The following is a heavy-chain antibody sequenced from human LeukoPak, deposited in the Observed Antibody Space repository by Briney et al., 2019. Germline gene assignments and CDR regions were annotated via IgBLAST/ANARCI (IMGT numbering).Heavy chain of an antibody. J-gene: IGHJ6*02. CDR1: GFSFSSYA. Sequence: PPGGSLRLSCAASGFSFSSYAMTWVRQAPGKGLEWVSSIDAGGGDTYHSDSVKGRFTISRDNSMNTLYLQMNSLRADDTAVYYCGRPTKYWLVRGNGVDVWGQGTTVTVSS. V-gene: IGHV3-23*01. CDR3: GRPTKYWLVRGNGVDV. D-gene: IGHD6-19*01. CDR2: IDAGGGDT.